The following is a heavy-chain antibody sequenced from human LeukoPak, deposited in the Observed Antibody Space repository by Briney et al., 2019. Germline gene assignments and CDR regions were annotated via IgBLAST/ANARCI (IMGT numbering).Heavy chain of an antibody. CDR2: ISYDGSNK. V-gene: IGHV3-30*18. CDR1: GFTFSSYG. D-gene: IGHD3-22*01. CDR3: AKDRHYYDSSGLGD. Sequence: GGSLRLSCAASGFTFSSYGMHWVRQAPGKGLEWVAVISYDGSNKHYADSVKDRFTISRDNSKNTLYLQMNSLRAEDTAVYYCAKDRHYYDSSGLGDWGQGTLVTVSS. J-gene: IGHJ4*02.